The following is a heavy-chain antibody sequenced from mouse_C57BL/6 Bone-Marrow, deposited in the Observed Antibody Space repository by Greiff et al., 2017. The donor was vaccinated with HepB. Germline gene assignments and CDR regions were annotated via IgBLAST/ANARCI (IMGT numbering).Heavy chain of an antibody. CDR1: GYTFTNYW. Sequence: QVQLQQSGAELVRPGTSVKMSCKASGYTFTNYWIGWAKQRPGHGLEWIGDIYPGGGYTNYNEKFKGKGTLTADKSSSTAYMQFSILTSEDSAIYYCARTGYYGSSFAYWGQGTLVTVSA. V-gene: IGHV1-63*01. CDR3: ARTGYYGSSFAY. D-gene: IGHD1-1*01. CDR2: IYPGGGYT. J-gene: IGHJ3*01.